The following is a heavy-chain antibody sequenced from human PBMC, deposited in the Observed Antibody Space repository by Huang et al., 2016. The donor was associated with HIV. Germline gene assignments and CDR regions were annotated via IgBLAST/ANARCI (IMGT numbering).Heavy chain of an antibody. CDR2: SYYSGST. Sequence: QVQLQESGPGLVKPSQTLSLTCTFSGGSISSGGYYWSWIRQPPGKGLEWIGYSYYSGSTYYNPSLKSRVTISVDTSKNQFSLKLSSVTAADTAVYYCARDTDGGRTFDIWGQGTMVTVSS. J-gene: IGHJ3*02. V-gene: IGHV4-30-4*08. CDR1: GGSISSGGYY. D-gene: IGHD2-2*02. CDR3: ARDTDGGRTFDI.